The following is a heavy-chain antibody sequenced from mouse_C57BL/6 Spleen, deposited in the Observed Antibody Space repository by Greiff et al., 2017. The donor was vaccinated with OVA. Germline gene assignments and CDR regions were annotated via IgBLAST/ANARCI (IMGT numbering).Heavy chain of an antibody. Sequence: EVQLQQSGPELVKPGASVKISCKASGYTFTDYYMNWVKQSHGKSLEWIGDINPNNGGTSYNQQFKGKATLTVGKSSSTAYMELRSLTSEDSAVYYCAREGYYYGSSDYYAMDYWGQGTSVTVSS. CDR1: GYTFTDYY. V-gene: IGHV1-26*01. CDR2: INPNNGGT. J-gene: IGHJ4*01. CDR3: AREGYYYGSSDYYAMDY. D-gene: IGHD1-1*01.